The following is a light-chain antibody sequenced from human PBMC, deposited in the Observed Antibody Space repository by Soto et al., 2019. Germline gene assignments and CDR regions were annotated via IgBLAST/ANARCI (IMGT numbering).Light chain of an antibody. CDR1: SSDVGGYNY. CDR3: CSYAGSYTVVL. V-gene: IGLV2-11*01. J-gene: IGLJ2*01. CDR2: DVS. Sequence: QSALTQPRSVSGSPGQSVTISCTGTSSDVGGYNYVSWYQQHPGKAPKLMIYDVSKRPSGVPDRFSGSKSGNTASLTISGLQAEDEAEYYCCSYAGSYTVVLFGGGTKLTVL.